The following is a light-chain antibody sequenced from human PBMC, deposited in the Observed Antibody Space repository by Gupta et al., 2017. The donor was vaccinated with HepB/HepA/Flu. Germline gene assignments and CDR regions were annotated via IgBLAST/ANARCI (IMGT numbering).Light chain of an antibody. CDR3: QVWDSSGDRI. V-gene: IGLV3-21*03. Sequence: SSVLAQPPSVSVAPGTTARLTCEGNNIGRISVHWYQQKPGQAPVLVVCNDSDRPSGIPERFSGSNSGDTATLTISRVEAGDEADYYCQVWDSSGDRIFGGGTKLTVL. CDR2: NDS. CDR1: NIGRIS. J-gene: IGLJ2*01.